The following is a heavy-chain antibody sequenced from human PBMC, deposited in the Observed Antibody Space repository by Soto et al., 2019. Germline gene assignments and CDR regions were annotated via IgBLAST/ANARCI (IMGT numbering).Heavy chain of an antibody. D-gene: IGHD6-19*01. V-gene: IGHV3-9*01. CDR2: ITWNIASI. J-gene: IGHJ4*02. Sequence: PGGSLRLSCVGSGFTFDDYAMHWVRQAPGKALEWVSGITWNIASIDYADSVKGRFTISRDNGKNSLFLQMTSLRPEDTALYYCAKDMWLAGGFLDSWGQGTLVTVSS. CDR3: AKDMWLAGGFLDS. CDR1: GFTFDDYA.